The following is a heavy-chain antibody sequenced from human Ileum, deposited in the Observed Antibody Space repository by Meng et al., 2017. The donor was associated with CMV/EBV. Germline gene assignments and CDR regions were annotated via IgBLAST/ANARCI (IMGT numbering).Heavy chain of an antibody. Sequence: TVSVGSIGSEYYYWSGNRQPPGKILEWIGYINYNGSTYYNPSLKRRVTMSIDTSKNQLSLKLTSVTAADTAVYYCARYYNNYKNWFDPWGQGTLVTVSS. CDR1: VGSIGSEYYY. CDR2: INYNGST. V-gene: IGHV4-30-4*01. J-gene: IGHJ5*02. D-gene: IGHD4-11*01. CDR3: ARYYNNYKNWFDP.